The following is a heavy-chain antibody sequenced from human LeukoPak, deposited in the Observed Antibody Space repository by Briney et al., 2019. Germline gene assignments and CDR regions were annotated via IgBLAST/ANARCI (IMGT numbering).Heavy chain of an antibody. J-gene: IGHJ4*02. Sequence: GGSLRLSCAASGFIFSNYWMDWVRQVPGKGLEWMANMKGDGSEIYYVDSVKGRFTISRDNAKNSLYLQMNNLRAEDTAIYYCARDLGWLLLDYWGQGTLVTVSS. V-gene: IGHV3-7*03. CDR3: ARDLGWLLLDY. CDR2: MKGDGSEI. D-gene: IGHD2-15*01. CDR1: GFIFSNYW.